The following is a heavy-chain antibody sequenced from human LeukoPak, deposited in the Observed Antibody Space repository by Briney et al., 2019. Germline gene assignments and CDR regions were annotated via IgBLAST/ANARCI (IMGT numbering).Heavy chain of an antibody. D-gene: IGHD2-2*01. CDR1: GYTLTSYY. V-gene: IGHV1-46*01. CDR3: ARDVKYRGWWFDP. Sequence: GASVKVSCKASGYTLTSYYVHWVRQAPGQGLEWMGIINPSGGSTSYAQKFQGRVTMTRDTSTSTVYMELSSLRSEDTAVYYCARDVKYRGWWFDPWGQGTLVTVSS. J-gene: IGHJ5*02. CDR2: INPSGGST.